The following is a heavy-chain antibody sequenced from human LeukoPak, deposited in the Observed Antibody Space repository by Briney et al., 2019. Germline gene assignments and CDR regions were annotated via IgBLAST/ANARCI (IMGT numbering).Heavy chain of an antibody. V-gene: IGHV1-2*02. Sequence: GASVKVSCKAAGNTFTGYYIHWVRQAPGQGLEWMGWINPNSGGTNYAQKFQGRVTMTRDTSISTAYMELSRLISDDTAVYYCARDSVAEARGAYWFDPWGQGTLVTVSS. D-gene: IGHD3-10*01. CDR2: INPNSGGT. CDR1: GNTFTGYY. CDR3: ARDSVAEARGAYWFDP. J-gene: IGHJ5*02.